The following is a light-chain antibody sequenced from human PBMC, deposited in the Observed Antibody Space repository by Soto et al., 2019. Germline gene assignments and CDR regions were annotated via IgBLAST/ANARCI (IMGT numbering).Light chain of an antibody. Sequence: EIVLTQSPATLSLSPGERATLSCRASRSVTTFLAWYQQKPGQAPRLLIYDASKRATGVPTSFSGSGSGTDFTLTISSLEPEAFAVYPCQQRTNWPLTFGGGTKVERK. CDR2: DAS. CDR1: RSVTTF. V-gene: IGKV3-11*01. CDR3: QQRTNWPLT. J-gene: IGKJ4*01.